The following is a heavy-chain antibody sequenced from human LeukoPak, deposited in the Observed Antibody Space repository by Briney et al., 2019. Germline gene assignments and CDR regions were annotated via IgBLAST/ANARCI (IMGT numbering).Heavy chain of an antibody. CDR2: IYYSGTA. J-gene: IGHJ4*02. V-gene: IGHV4-59*08. D-gene: IGHD6-19*01. CDR3: ARHLSSGWSDY. Sequence: SGTLSLTCTVSGASISSSSWTWIRQPPGKGLECIGFIYYSGTAHYNPSLKSRVTISLDTSKNQFSLRLSSVTAADTAVYYCARHLSSGWSDYWGQGTLVTVSS. CDR1: GASISSSS.